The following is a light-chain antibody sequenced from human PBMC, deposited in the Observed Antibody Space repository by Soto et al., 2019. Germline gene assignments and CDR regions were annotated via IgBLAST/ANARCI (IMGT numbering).Light chain of an antibody. V-gene: IGLV2-14*03. CDR1: SSDVGGYNY. CDR2: DVS. CDR3: SSYTTSNTRQIV. J-gene: IGLJ1*01. Sequence: ALAPPASLSGSPGQSITISCTGTSSDVGGYNYVSWYQHHPGKAPKLMIYDVSNRPSGVSNRFSGSKSGNTASLTISGLQPEDEADYYCSSYTTSNTRQIVFGTGTKVTVL.